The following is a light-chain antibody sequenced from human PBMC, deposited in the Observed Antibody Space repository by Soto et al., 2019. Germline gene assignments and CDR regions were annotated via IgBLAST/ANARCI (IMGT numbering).Light chain of an antibody. J-gene: IGKJ3*01. V-gene: IGKV3-20*01. CDR1: QSVSSSY. CDR2: GAS. Sequence: ELVLTQSPDTLSLSPGERATLSCRASQSVSSSYFAWYQQQPGQAPRLLIYGASSRATGVPDRFSGSGSGTDFTLTISSLAPEDFAVYYCQQYETFGPGTKVEIK. CDR3: QQYET.